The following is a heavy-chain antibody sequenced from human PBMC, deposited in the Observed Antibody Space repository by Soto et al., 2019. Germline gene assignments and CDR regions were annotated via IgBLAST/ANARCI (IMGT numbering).Heavy chain of an antibody. J-gene: IGHJ3*02. CDR3: AREGSSDAYDI. V-gene: IGHV3-48*03. CDR1: GFTFSSSQ. Sequence: EVQLLESGGGLVQPGGSLRLSCAASGFTFSSSQMNWVRQAPGKGLEWLSYISSSGSSRYYADSVKGRFTIARDNAKNSLYLQMNSLRAEDTAVYYCAREGSSDAYDIWGQGTKVTVSS. D-gene: IGHD3-10*01. CDR2: ISSSGSSR.